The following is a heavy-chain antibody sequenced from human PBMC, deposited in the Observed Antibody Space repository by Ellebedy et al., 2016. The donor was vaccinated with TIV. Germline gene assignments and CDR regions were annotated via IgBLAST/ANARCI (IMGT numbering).Heavy chain of an antibody. CDR1: RFSFSSYW. CDR3: ARDGSYGDYLSPTHAFTG. V-gene: IGHV3-7*01. J-gene: IGHJ3*01. D-gene: IGHD4-17*01. CDR2: INQGGSEK. Sequence: GESLKISCAASRFSFSSYWMSWVRQAPGKGLEWVANINQGGSEKYYVDSVKGRFTISRDNAKNSLYLQMNSLRAEDTAVYYCARDGSYGDYLSPTHAFTGWGQGTMITVSS.